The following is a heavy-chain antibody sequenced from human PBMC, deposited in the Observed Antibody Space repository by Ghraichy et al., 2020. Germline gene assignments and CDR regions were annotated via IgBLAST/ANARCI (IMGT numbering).Heavy chain of an antibody. D-gene: IGHD2-2*01. V-gene: IGHV3-48*02. CDR3: ARPSKVVRFYYFDGVDG. CDR2: ISRRGKNK. Sequence: GGSLRLSCVGFGFTFSSYYMNSVRQSPGRGLEWVSSISRRGKNKLYADSVKGRFTISRDNAQNSLSLQMNSLRDDDTAVYYCARPSKVVRFYYFDGVDGGGQGTTVIVFS. J-gene: IGHJ6*02. CDR1: GFTFSSYY.